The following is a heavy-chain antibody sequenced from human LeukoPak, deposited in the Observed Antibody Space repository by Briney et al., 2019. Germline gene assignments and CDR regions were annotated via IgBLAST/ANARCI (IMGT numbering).Heavy chain of an antibody. Sequence: SETLSLTCTVSGYSISSGYYWGWIRQPPGKGLEWIGTMYHSGNTYYNPSLKSRVTISVDTSKNQFSLKLTSVTAADTAVYYCARAYSSSSIFDYWGQGTLVTVSS. CDR2: MYHSGNT. D-gene: IGHD6-6*01. CDR1: GYSISSGYY. CDR3: ARAYSSSSIFDY. J-gene: IGHJ4*02. V-gene: IGHV4-38-2*02.